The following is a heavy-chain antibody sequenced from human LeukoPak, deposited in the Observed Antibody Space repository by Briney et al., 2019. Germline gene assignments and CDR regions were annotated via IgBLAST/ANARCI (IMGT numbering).Heavy chain of an antibody. CDR3: ARGLYSSSWYNHNAFDI. CDR2: IYTSGST. Sequence: PSETLSLTCTVSGGSISSGSYYWSWIRQPAGKGLEWIGRIYTSGSTNYNPFLKSRVTISVDTSKNQFSLKLSSVTAADTAVYYCARGLYSSSWYNHNAFDIWGQGTMVTVSS. D-gene: IGHD6-13*01. J-gene: IGHJ3*02. V-gene: IGHV4-61*02. CDR1: GGSISSGSYY.